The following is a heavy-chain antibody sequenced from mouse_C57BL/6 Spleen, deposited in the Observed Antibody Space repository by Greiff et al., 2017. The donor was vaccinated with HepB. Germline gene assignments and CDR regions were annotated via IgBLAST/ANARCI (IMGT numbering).Heavy chain of an antibody. D-gene: IGHD1-1*01. Sequence: DVQLVESGPGLVKPSQSLSLTCSVTGYSITSGYYWNWIRQFPGNKLEWMGYISYDGSNNYNPSLKNRISITRDTSKNQFFLKLNSVTTEDTATYYCARHYGSSYPFAYWGQGTLVTVSA. CDR1: GYSITSGYY. CDR3: ARHYGSSYPFAY. V-gene: IGHV3-6*01. CDR2: ISYDGSN. J-gene: IGHJ3*01.